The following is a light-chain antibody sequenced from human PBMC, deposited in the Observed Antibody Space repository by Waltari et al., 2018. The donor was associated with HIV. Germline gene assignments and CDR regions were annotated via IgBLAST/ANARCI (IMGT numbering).Light chain of an antibody. V-gene: IGLV2-14*03. CDR2: DVS. CDR3: SSYTSSSPYA. J-gene: IGLJ1*01. Sequence: QSALTQPASVSGSPGQSLTISCTGTSSDVGAYNYVSWYQQHPGKAPKLMIYDVSNRPSGVSNRFSGSKSGNTASLTISGLQAEDEADYYCSSYTSSSPYAFGTGTKVTVL. CDR1: SSDVGAYNY.